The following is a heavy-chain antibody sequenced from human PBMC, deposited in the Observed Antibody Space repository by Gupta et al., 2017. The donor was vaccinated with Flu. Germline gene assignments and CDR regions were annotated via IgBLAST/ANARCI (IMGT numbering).Heavy chain of an antibody. CDR3: AGALGVYGQQDCDFPNHGSFDL. Sequence: GTGLEWIGYIYYSGSTIYSPCIKSRVTISLDTSKNQFCLELTSVAAADTAVYYCAGALGVYGQQDCDFPNHGSFDLWGRGTLVTVSS. D-gene: IGHD2-8*01. J-gene: IGHJ2*01. CDR2: IYYSGST. V-gene: IGHV4-31*02.